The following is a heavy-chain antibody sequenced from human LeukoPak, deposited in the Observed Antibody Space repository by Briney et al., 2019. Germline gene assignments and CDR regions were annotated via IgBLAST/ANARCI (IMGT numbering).Heavy chain of an antibody. Sequence: GGSLRLSCAASGFTFSSYAMHWVRQAPGKGLEWVAVISYDGSNKYYPGSVRGRFTISRDDSKNTIYLQMDSLRAEDTAIYYCARDYWWNYDYWGQGTLVTVSS. CDR3: ARDYWWNYDY. D-gene: IGHD1-7*01. CDR1: GFTFSSYA. CDR2: ISYDGSNK. J-gene: IGHJ4*02. V-gene: IGHV3-30-3*01.